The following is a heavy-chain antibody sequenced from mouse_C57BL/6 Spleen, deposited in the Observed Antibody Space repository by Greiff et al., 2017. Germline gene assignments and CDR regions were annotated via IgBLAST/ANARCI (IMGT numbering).Heavy chain of an antibody. V-gene: IGHV1-15*01. Sequence: VQLQQSGAELVRPGASVTLSCKASGYTFTDYEMHWVKQTPVHGLEWIGAIDPETGGPAYNQKFKGKAILTADKSSSTAYIELRSLTSEDSAVYYCTRYYDDGAWFAYWGQGTLVTGSA. D-gene: IGHD2-4*01. J-gene: IGHJ3*01. CDR2: IDPETGGP. CDR3: TRYYDDGAWFAY. CDR1: GYTFTDYE.